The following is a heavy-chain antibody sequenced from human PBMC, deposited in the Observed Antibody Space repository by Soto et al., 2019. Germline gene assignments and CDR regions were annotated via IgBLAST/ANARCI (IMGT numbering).Heavy chain of an antibody. D-gene: IGHD6-13*01. V-gene: IGHV3-15*01. CDR2: IKSRAGDGTA. CDR1: GFTFTNIW. CDR3: ATEGIASRPPFDY. J-gene: IGHJ4*02. Sequence: GGSLRLSCAASGFTFTNIWMTWVRQAPGKGLEWVGHIKSRAGDGTADYAAPLKGRFTISRDDSKNKLYLQMNSLKTEDTAVYFCATEGIASRPPFDYWGQGTLVTSPQ.